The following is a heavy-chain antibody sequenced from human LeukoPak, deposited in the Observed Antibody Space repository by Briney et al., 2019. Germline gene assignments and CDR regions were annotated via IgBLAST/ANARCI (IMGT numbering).Heavy chain of an antibody. Sequence: SETLSLTCTVSGGSISSGGYYWSWIRQHPGKGLEWIGYIYYSGSTYYNPSLKSRVTISVDTSKNQFSLKLSSVTAADTAVYYCARVPIAVAGLDYWGQRTLITVSS. D-gene: IGHD6-19*01. CDR1: GGSISSGGYY. CDR2: IYYSGST. V-gene: IGHV4-31*03. CDR3: ARVPIAVAGLDY. J-gene: IGHJ4*02.